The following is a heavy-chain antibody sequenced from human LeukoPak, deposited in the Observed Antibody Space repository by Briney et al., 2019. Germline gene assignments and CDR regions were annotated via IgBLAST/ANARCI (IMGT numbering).Heavy chain of an antibody. Sequence: SETLSLTCSVSGGSISSYYWSWVRQPAGKGLEWIGRIYSSGSTNYNPSLNSRVTMSVDTSNNQFFLRLTSVTAADTAVYYCARGTTAAAGIFDCWGQGTLVTVSS. D-gene: IGHD6-13*01. CDR2: IYSSGST. V-gene: IGHV4-4*07. CDR3: ARGTTAAAGIFDC. J-gene: IGHJ4*02. CDR1: GGSISSYY.